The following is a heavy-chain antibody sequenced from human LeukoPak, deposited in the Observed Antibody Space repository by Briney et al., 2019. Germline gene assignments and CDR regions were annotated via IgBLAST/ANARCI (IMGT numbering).Heavy chain of an antibody. D-gene: IGHD1-1*01. CDR2: INHSGST. Sequence: SETLSLICAVYGGSFTDYYWTWIRQPPGKGLEWIGEINHSGSTNYSPSLNSRVTISVDTSKNQFSLKMTSVTAADTAIYYCARSRVGTTSGHYYYMDVWGKATTVIVSS. J-gene: IGHJ6*03. V-gene: IGHV4-34*01. CDR1: GGSFTDYY. CDR3: ARSRVGTTSGHYYYMDV.